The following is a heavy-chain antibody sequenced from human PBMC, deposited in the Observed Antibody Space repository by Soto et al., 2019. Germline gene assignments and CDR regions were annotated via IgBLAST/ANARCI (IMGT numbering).Heavy chain of an antibody. J-gene: IGHJ4*02. Sequence: PGGSLRLSCAASGFTFSSYGMHWVRQAPGKGLEWVAVISYDGSNKYYTDFVKGRFTISRDNSENTLYLQMNSLRAEDTAVYYCAKDTGVVVVTATLDYWGQGTLVTVSS. CDR1: GFTFSSYG. V-gene: IGHV3-30*18. CDR3: AKDTGVVVVTATLDY. CDR2: ISYDGSNK. D-gene: IGHD2-21*02.